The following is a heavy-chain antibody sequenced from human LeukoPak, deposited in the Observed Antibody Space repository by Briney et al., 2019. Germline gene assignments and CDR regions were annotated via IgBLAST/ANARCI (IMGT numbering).Heavy chain of an antibody. CDR2: IIPILGIA. D-gene: IGHD1-26*01. Sequence: SVKVSCKASGYTFTSYGISWVRQAPGQGLEWMGRIIPILGIANYAQKFQGRVTITADKSTSTAYMELSSLRSEDTAVYYCARHNSGSYFLTTDAFDIWGQGTMVTVSS. CDR3: ARHNSGSYFLTTDAFDI. V-gene: IGHV1-69*04. CDR1: GYTFTSYG. J-gene: IGHJ3*02.